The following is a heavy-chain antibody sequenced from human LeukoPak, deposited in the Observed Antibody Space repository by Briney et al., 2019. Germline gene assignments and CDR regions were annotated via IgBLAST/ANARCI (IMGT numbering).Heavy chain of an antibody. Sequence: GGSLRLSCVASGFPFSSYGMHWVRQAPGKGLEWVAVIWYDGSNKYYADSVKGRFTISRDNSKNTLYLQMNSLRAEDTAVYYCARDPYYYDSSGYRTVDDAFDIWGQGTMVTVSS. D-gene: IGHD3-22*01. CDR2: IWYDGSNK. V-gene: IGHV3-33*08. CDR3: ARDPYYYDSSGYRTVDDAFDI. J-gene: IGHJ3*02. CDR1: GFPFSSYG.